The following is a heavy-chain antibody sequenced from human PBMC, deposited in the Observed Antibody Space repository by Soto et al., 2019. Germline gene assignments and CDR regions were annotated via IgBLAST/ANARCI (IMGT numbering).Heavy chain of an antibody. V-gene: IGHV1-69*06. CDR3: ARRGICSGGTCYSNNWFDP. CDR1: GGPFISYA. CDR2: IIPIFGTA. J-gene: IGHJ5*02. Sequence: VKVACQASGGPFISYAIIWVRQAPGQGLEWMGGIIPIFGTANYAQKFQGRVTITADKSTSTAYMELSSLRSEDTAVYYCARRGICSGGTCYSNNWFDPWGQRTLVTVSS. D-gene: IGHD2-15*01.